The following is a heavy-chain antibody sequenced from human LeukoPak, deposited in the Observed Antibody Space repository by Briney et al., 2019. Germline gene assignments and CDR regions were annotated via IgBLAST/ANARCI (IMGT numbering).Heavy chain of an antibody. J-gene: IGHJ4*02. V-gene: IGHV1-2*06. Sequence: ASVTVSCKASGYTFTGYHIHLVRQAPGQGLEWMGRINPYSGDTNFAQKFQGRVTMTRDTSITTAYMDLSSLTPDDTAVYFCARDQGSLTRSWYTGYWGQGTQVTVSS. D-gene: IGHD6-13*01. CDR2: INPYSGDT. CDR3: ARDQGSLTRSWYTGY. CDR1: GYTFTGYH.